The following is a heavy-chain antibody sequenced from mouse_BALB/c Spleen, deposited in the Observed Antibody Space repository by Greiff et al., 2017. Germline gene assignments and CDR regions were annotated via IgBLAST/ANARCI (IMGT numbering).Heavy chain of an antibody. V-gene: IGHV3-6*02. CDR2: ISYDGSN. CDR1: GYSITSGYY. D-gene: IGHD2-1*01. Sequence: VQLQQSGPGLVKPSQSLSLTCSVTGYSITSGYYWNWIRQFPGNKLEWMGYISYDGSNNYNPSLKNRISITRDTSKNQFFLKLNSVTTEDTATYYCAIYGKDYFDYWGQGTTLTVSS. J-gene: IGHJ2*01. CDR3: AIYGKDYFDY.